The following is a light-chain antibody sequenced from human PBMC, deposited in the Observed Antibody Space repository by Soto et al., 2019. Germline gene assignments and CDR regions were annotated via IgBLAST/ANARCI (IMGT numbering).Light chain of an antibody. CDR3: CSFALRSTLI. V-gene: IGLV2-23*01. CDR2: EGG. CDR1: SSDVGNYNL. Sequence: QSALTQPASVSVSPGQSITISCTGTSSDVGNYNLVSWYQQYPGKAPKLMIYEGGKRPSGVSNRFSGSKSGITASLTISGLQAEDEADYYCCSFALRSTLIFGGGTKLTVL. J-gene: IGLJ2*01.